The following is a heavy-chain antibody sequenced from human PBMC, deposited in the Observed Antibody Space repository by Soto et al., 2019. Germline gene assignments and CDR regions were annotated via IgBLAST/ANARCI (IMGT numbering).Heavy chain of an antibody. V-gene: IGHV4-30-4*01. J-gene: IGHJ4*02. CDR1: GGSISSGDYY. Sequence: PSETLSLTCTVSGGSISSGDYYWSWIRQPPGKGLEWIGYIYYSGSTYYNPSLKSRVTISVDTSKNQFSLKLSSVTAADTAVYYCARKRALYDGSGRASGEFDYWGQGTLVTVSS. CDR2: IYYSGST. D-gene: IGHD3-22*01. CDR3: ARKRALYDGSGRASGEFDY.